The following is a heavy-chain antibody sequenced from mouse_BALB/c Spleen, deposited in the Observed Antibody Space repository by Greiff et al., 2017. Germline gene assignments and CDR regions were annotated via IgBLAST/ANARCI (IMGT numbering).Heavy chain of an antibody. D-gene: IGHD2-1*01. J-gene: IGHJ4*01. Sequence: EVQLQQSGAELVRSGASVKLSCTASGFNIKDYYMHWVKQRPEQGLEWIGWIDPENGDTEYAPKFQGKATMTADTSSNTAYLQLSSLTSEDTAVYYCRIYYGILYAMDYWGQGTSGTVSS. CDR3: RIYYGILYAMDY. V-gene: IGHV14-4*02. CDR1: GFNIKDYY. CDR2: IDPENGDT.